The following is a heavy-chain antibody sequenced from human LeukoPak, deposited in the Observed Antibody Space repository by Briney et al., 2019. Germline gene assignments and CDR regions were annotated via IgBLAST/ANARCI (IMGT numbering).Heavy chain of an antibody. D-gene: IGHD5-24*01. CDR1: GFTFSSYG. J-gene: IGHJ4*02. CDR2: ISYDGSNK. CDR3: AKAGEWLQLDY. Sequence: GGSLRLSCAASGFTFSSYGMHWVRQAPGKGLEWVAVISYDGSNKYYADSVKGRFTISRDNSKNTLYLQMNSLRAEDTAVYYSAKAGEWLQLDYWGQGTLVTVSS. V-gene: IGHV3-30*18.